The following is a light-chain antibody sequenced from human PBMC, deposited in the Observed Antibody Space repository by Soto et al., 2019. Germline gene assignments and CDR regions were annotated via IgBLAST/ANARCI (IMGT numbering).Light chain of an antibody. CDR2: GAS. V-gene: IGKV3-20*01. Sequence: IVLAQSPGTLSLSPGERATLSCMSSQSVTNSFLAWYKQKPGQAPRLFIYGASRRATGIPDRFSGSGSGTEFTLTISRLEPEDFEVYYCQQYGSTPRTFGLGTKVDIK. J-gene: IGKJ1*01. CDR3: QQYGSTPRT. CDR1: QSVTNSF.